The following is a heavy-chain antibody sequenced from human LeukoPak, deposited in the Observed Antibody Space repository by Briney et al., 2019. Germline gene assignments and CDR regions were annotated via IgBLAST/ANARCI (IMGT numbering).Heavy chain of an antibody. V-gene: IGHV1-69*13. CDR3: ARGHGDYTGRYFDY. CDR2: IIPIFGTA. J-gene: IGHJ4*02. Sequence: GASVKVSCKASGGTFSSYAISWVRQAPGQGLEWMGGIIPIFGTANYAQKFQGRVTITADESTSTAYMELSSLRSEDTAVYYCARGHGDYTGRYFDYWGQGTLVTVSS. CDR1: GGTFSSYA. D-gene: IGHD4-17*01.